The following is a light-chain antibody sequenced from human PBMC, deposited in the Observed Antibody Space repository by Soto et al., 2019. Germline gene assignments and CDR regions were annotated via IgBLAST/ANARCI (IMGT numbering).Light chain of an antibody. CDR1: SSDIGYYNY. V-gene: IGLV2-14*01. CDR3: YPNQIRSTYV. Sequence: QSVLTQPASVSGSPGQSITISCTGTSSDIGYYNYVSWFQQHPGKAPKLIISQVTNRHSGISTRLYGSKSGNTAYLTISGLQAEDEALYYCYPNQIRSTYVFGTGTKVTV. J-gene: IGLJ1*01. CDR2: QVT.